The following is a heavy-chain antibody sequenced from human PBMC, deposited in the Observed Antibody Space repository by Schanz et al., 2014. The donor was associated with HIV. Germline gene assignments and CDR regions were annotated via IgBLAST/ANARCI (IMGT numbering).Heavy chain of an antibody. CDR3: AKGIMGATEYYYGMDV. V-gene: IGHV3-23*01. J-gene: IGHJ6*02. CDR2: ISDSGGNT. CDR1: GFAFSSYA. D-gene: IGHD1-26*01. Sequence: EVQLLESGGGLVQPGGSLRLSCAGSGFAFSSYAMTWVRQAPGKGLEWVSTISDSGGNTYYADSVKGRFTISRDNANNFVYLEMNGLRVEDTALYYCAKGIMGATEYYYGMDVWGQGTMVTVSS.